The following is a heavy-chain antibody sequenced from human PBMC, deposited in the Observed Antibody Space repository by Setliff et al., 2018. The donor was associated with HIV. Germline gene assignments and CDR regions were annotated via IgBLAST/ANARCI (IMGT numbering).Heavy chain of an antibody. V-gene: IGHV1-69*10. Sequence: SVKVSCKAPGATFANLALNWVRQAPGQGLEWMGGFVPRDGVSKYAQKFQGRVTITADKSTNTVHMELSSLRSEDTAVYFCARDRGAFFECFDFWGQGTLVTVSS. CDR1: GATFANLA. J-gene: IGHJ4*02. CDR2: FVPRDGVS. D-gene: IGHD3-10*01. CDR3: ARDRGAFFECFDF.